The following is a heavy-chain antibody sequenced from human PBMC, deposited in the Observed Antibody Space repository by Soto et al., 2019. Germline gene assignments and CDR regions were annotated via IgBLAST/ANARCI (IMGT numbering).Heavy chain of an antibody. CDR2: IIPIFGTA. V-gene: IGHV1-69*13. J-gene: IGHJ3*02. D-gene: IGHD2-2*02. Sequence: GASVKVSCKASGGTFSSYAISWVRQAPGRGLEWMGGIIPIFGTANYAQKFQGRVTITADESTSTAYMELSSLRSEDTAVYYCARTRPRYCSSTSCYTDDAFDIWGQGTMVTVSS. CDR1: GGTFSSYA. CDR3: ARTRPRYCSSTSCYTDDAFDI.